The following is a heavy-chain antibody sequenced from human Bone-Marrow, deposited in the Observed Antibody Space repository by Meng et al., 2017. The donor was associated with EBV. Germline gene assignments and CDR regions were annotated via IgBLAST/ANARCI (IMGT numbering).Heavy chain of an antibody. J-gene: IGHJ5*02. CDR1: GGSFSGYY. CDR2: INHSGST. Sequence: QVQLQQVGDGLLKPSEPLSLTCAVYGGSFSGYYWTWIRQPPGKGLEWIGEINHSGSTNYNPSLKSRVTISVDTSKNQFSLKLSSVTAADTAVYYCATQRRDTDWFDPWGQGTLVIVSS. V-gene: IGHV4-34*01. CDR3: ATQRRDTDWFDP. D-gene: IGHD6-25*01.